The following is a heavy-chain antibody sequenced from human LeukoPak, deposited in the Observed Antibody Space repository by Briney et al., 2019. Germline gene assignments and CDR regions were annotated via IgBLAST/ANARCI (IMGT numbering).Heavy chain of an antibody. CDR3: ARGLWFGSASGMDV. D-gene: IGHD3-10*01. V-gene: IGHV1-8*01. CDR1: GYTFTSYD. Sequence: ASVKVSCKASGYTFTSYDINWVRQATGQGLEWMGWMNHNSGNTGYAQKFQGRVTMTRNTSISTAYMELSSLRSEDTAVYYCARGLWFGSASGMDVWGQGTTVTVSS. CDR2: MNHNSGNT. J-gene: IGHJ6*02.